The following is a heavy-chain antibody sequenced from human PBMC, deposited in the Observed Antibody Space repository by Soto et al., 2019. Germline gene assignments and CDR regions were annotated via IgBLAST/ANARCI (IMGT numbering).Heavy chain of an antibody. Sequence: QVQLVQSGAEVKKPGASVKVSCKASGYTFTNYDINWVRQATGQGLEWMGWMNPNSGNTGYAQKFQGRVTMTRNTSISTAYMELSSLRSEDTAVYYCARAIRIMQGPINRRYYYMDVWGRRTTVTVSS. J-gene: IGHJ6*03. CDR2: MNPNSGNT. CDR1: GYTFTNYD. D-gene: IGHD2-15*01. CDR3: ARAIRIMQGPINRRYYYMDV. V-gene: IGHV1-8*01.